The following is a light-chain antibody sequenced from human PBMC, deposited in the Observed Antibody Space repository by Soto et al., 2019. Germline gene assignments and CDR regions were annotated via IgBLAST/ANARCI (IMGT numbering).Light chain of an antibody. CDR3: NSYTSSSTYV. J-gene: IGLJ1*01. CDR1: SSDVGAYNY. CDR2: EVS. V-gene: IGLV2-14*01. Sequence: QSALTQPASVSGSPGQSITISCTGTSSDVGAYNYVSWYQHHPGKAPKLMIYEVSNRPSGISNRFSGSKSGNTASLTISGLQPDDEADYYCNSYTSSSTYVFGTGTKLTVL.